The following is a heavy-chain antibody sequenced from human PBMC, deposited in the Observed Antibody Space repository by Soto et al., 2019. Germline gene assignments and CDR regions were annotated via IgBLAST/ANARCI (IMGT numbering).Heavy chain of an antibody. CDR1: GFSLSTSGMR. D-gene: IGHD3-10*01. Sequence: PTLVNPTQTLTLTCTFSGFSLSTSGMRVSWIRQPPGKALEWLARIDWDDDKYYSTSLKTRLTISKDTSKNQVVLTMTNMDPVDTATYYCARSRFLNYYGSGSYWDYWGQGTLVTVSS. CDR3: ARSRFLNYYGSGSYWDY. J-gene: IGHJ4*02. V-gene: IGHV2-70*04. CDR2: IDWDDDK.